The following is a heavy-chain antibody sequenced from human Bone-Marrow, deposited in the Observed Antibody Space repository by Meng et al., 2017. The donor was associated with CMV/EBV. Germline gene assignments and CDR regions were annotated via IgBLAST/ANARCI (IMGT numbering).Heavy chain of an antibody. Sequence: GESLKISCAASGFTFSYAWMSWVRQAPGKGLEWVGRIKSKTDGGTTDYAAPVKGRFNISRDDSKNTLYLQMNSLKTEDTAVYYCTTRYIGPLRSMVRGVTVDYWGQGTLVTVSS. CDR1: GFTFSYAW. CDR2: IKSKTDGGTT. V-gene: IGHV3-15*01. CDR3: TTRYIGPLRSMVRGVTVDY. D-gene: IGHD3-10*01. J-gene: IGHJ4*02.